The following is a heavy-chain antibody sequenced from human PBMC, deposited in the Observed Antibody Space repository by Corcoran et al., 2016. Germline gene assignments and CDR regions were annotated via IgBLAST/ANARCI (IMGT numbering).Heavy chain of an antibody. Sequence: QVQLVQSGAEVKKPGASVKVSCKASGYTFTSYGISWVRQAPGQGLEWMGWISAYNGNTNYAQKLQGRVTMTTDTSTSTAYMELRSLRSDDTAVYYCARWGYCSSTSCYELYYYYYGMDVWGQGTTVTVSS. D-gene: IGHD2-2*01. CDR3: ARWGYCSSTSCYELYYYYYGMDV. J-gene: IGHJ6*02. CDR1: GYTFTSYG. V-gene: IGHV1-18*01. CDR2: ISAYNGNT.